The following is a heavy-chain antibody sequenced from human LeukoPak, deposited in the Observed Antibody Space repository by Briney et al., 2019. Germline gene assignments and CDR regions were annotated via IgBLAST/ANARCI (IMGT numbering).Heavy chain of an antibody. J-gene: IGHJ3*02. CDR1: GGSFSGYY. V-gene: IGHV4-34*01. D-gene: IGHD4-17*01. Sequence: PSETLSLTCAVYGGSFSGYYWSWIRQPPGKGLEWIGEINHSGSTNYNPSLKSRVTISVDTSKNQFSLKLSSVTAADTAVYYCASRGDLTDAFDIWGQGTMVTVSS. CDR2: INHSGST. CDR3: ASRGDLTDAFDI.